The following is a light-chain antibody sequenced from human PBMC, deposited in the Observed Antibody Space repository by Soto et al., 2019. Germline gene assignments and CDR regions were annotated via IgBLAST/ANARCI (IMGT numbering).Light chain of an antibody. V-gene: IGKV1-5*01. CDR2: DAS. CDR3: QQYDSHPMYT. J-gene: IGKJ2*01. Sequence: DIQMTQSPSTLSASVGDRVTITCRASQSISSWLAWYQQKPGKAPKLLIYDASSLESGVPSRFSGSGSGTEFTLTISSLQPDDFATYYCQQYDSHPMYTFGQGTKVEI. CDR1: QSISSW.